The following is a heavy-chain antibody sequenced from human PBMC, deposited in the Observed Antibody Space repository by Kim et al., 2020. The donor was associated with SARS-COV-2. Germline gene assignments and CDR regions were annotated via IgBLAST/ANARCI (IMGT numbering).Heavy chain of an antibody. CDR3: ARDPVALDY. CDR1: GFTFSSYS. D-gene: IGHD2-21*01. Sequence: GGSLRLSCAASGFTFSSYSMNWVRLAPGKGLEWIAYITDSGRTIHYPDSVKGRFTISRDNVENSLYLQMSSLRDEDTAVYYCARDPVALDYWGQGTLVTVSS. CDR2: ITDSGRTI. V-gene: IGHV3-48*02. J-gene: IGHJ4*02.